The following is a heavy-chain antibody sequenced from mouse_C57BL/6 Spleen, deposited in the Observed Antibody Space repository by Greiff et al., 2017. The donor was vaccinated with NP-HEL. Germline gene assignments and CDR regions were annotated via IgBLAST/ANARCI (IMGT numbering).Heavy chain of an antibody. Sequence: VQLQQPGAELVKPGASVKLSCKASGYTFTSYWMHWVKQRPGQGLEWIGMIHPNSGSTNYNEKFKSKATLTVDKSSSTAYMQLSSLTSEDSAVYYCARERTDWYFDVWGTGTTVTVSS. D-gene: IGHD3-3*01. CDR1: GYTFTSYW. J-gene: IGHJ1*03. V-gene: IGHV1-64*01. CDR3: ARERTDWYFDV. CDR2: IHPNSGST.